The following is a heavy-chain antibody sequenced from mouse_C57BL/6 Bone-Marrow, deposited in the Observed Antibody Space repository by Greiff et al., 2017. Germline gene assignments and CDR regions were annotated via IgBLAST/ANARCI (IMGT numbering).Heavy chain of an antibody. J-gene: IGHJ4*01. D-gene: IGHD2-5*01. CDR3: TRWNSNYVRAMDY. CDR2: IDPETGGT. CDR1: GYTFTDYE. Sequence: QVQLQQSGAELVRPGASVTLSCTASGYTFTDYEMHWVKQTPVHGLEWIGAIDPETGGTDYNQKFKGKVILTADKSSSTAYMELRSLTSEDSAVYYCTRWNSNYVRAMDYWGQGTSVTVSS. V-gene: IGHV1-15*01.